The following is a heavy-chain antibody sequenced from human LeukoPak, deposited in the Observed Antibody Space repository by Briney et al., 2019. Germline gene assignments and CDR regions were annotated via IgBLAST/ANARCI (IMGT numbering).Heavy chain of an antibody. J-gene: IGHJ4*02. D-gene: IGHD1-14*01. CDR3: AREILGGFNPGAY. CDR2: IHRSGSP. Sequence: SETLSLTCTVSLDSTTSNFWSWVRQPPGKGLEWIGEIHRSGSPNYNPSLQSRVTISIDRSRNQIVLELSSVTAADTAVYYCAREILGGFNPGAYWGQGILATVSS. V-gene: IGHV4-4*02. CDR1: LDSTTSNF.